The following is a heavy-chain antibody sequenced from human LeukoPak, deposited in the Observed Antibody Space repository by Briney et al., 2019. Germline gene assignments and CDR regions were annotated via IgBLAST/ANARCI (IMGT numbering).Heavy chain of an antibody. Sequence: GGSLRLSCAASGFTFSSYWMSWVRQAPGKGLEWVAVISYDGRDKYYADSVKGRFTIPRDNFKNTLYLQMNSLRAEDTAVYYCTEAGSQDYWGQGTLVTVSS. V-gene: IGHV3-30*03. D-gene: IGHD1-26*01. J-gene: IGHJ4*02. CDR3: TEAGSQDY. CDR1: GFTFSSYW. CDR2: ISYDGRDK.